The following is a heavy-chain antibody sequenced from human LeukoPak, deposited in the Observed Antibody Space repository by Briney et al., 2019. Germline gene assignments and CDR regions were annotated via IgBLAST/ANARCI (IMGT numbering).Heavy chain of an antibody. D-gene: IGHD6-19*01. CDR2: TFPMFGTS. V-gene: IGHV1-69*06. Sequence: SVKVSCKASRDTFNDYAITWVRQAPGQGPEWMGGTFPMFGTSTYAQKFQGRVTITADKSTSTAYMELSSLRSEDTAVYYCATMAPGIAVAGTMNFDYWGQGTLVTVSS. J-gene: IGHJ4*02. CDR3: ATMAPGIAVAGTMNFDY. CDR1: RDTFNDYA.